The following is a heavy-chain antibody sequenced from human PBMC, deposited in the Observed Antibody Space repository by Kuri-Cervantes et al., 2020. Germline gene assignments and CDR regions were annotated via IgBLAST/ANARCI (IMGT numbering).Heavy chain of an antibody. Sequence: ASVKVSCKASGYTFTTYGINWVRQAPGQGLEWMGWISAYNGDANYAQKFQGRVTMTTDTSSSTAYMELRSLRSDDTAVYYCARGGPLNSEPHIVVVPAAIHYYYMDVWGKGTTVTVSS. CDR2: ISAYNGDA. J-gene: IGHJ6*03. CDR1: GYTFTTYG. V-gene: IGHV1-18*01. D-gene: IGHD2-2*01. CDR3: ARGGPLNSEPHIVVVPAAIHYYYMDV.